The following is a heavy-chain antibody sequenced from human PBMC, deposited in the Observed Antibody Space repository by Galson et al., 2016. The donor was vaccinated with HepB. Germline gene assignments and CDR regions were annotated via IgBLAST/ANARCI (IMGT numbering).Heavy chain of an antibody. CDR2: IHTNTGNP. CDR3: ARDRQIFGVAPSMDV. D-gene: IGHD3-3*01. CDR1: GYTFTTYP. Sequence: SVMVSCKASGYTFTTYPMNWVRQAPGQGLEWMGWIHTNTGNPTYAQGFTGRFVFSLDTSVSTAYLQISSLKAEDTAVYYCARDRQIFGVAPSMDVWGKGTTVTVSS. V-gene: IGHV7-4-1*02. J-gene: IGHJ6*03.